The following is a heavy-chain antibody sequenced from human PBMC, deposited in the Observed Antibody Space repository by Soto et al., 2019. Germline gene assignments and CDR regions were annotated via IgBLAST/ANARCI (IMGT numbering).Heavy chain of an antibody. Sequence: SETLSLTCTVSGGSISSSTYYWDWIRQPPGKGLEWIGAMSYTGNKNYNPSLESRVTMSVDTSKNQFSLKLSSVTPTDTAVYYCARRSSSSLGSLFDPWGRGILVTVSS. CDR3: ARRSSSSLGSLFDP. CDR1: GGSISSSTYY. D-gene: IGHD6-6*01. CDR2: MSYTGNK. V-gene: IGHV4-39*01. J-gene: IGHJ5*02.